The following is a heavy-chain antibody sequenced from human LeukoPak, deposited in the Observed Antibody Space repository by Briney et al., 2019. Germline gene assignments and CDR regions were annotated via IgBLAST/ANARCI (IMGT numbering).Heavy chain of an antibody. D-gene: IGHD2-21*02. CDR1: GYSFTTYW. CDR3: ARHPMSSGCPQGGDCYSSWFDP. CDR2: IYPGDSDT. V-gene: IGHV5-51*01. J-gene: IGHJ5*02. Sequence: HGESLKISCKGSGYSFTTYWIAWVRQMPGKGLEWMGIIYPGDSDTRYSPSFQGQVTISADKSISTAYLQWSSLKASDTAMYYCARHPMSSGCPQGGDCYSSWFDPWGQGTLVTVSS.